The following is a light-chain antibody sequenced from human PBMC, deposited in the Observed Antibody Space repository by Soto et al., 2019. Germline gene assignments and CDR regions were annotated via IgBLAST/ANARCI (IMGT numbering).Light chain of an antibody. CDR1: SSNIGAGYN. CDR3: QSYDSSLSGVV. Sequence: QPVLTQPPSVSGAPGQRVTISCTGSSSNIGAGYNVHWYQQLPGTAPKLLIYVNSNRPSGVPDRFSGSKSGTSASLAITGLQAEDEADYYCQSYDSSLSGVVFGGGTTLTVL. CDR2: VNS. J-gene: IGLJ2*01. V-gene: IGLV1-40*01.